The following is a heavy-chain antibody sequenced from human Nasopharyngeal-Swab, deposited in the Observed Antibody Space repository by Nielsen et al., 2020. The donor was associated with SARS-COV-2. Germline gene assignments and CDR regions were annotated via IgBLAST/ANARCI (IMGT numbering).Heavy chain of an antibody. CDR1: GFTFSSYS. Sequence: GESLKISCAASGFTFSSYSMNWVRQAPGKGLEWVSSISSSSSYIYYADSVKGRFTISRDNAKNSLYLHMNSLRAEDTALYYCGGGGKLGALDIWGQGTMVTVSS. D-gene: IGHD3-16*01. CDR3: GGGGKLGALDI. J-gene: IGHJ3*02. CDR2: ISSSSSYI. V-gene: IGHV3-21*01.